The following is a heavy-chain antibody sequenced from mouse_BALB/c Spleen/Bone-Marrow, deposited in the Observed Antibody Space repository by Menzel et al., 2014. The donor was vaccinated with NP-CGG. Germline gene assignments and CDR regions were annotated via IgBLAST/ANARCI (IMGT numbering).Heavy chain of an antibody. D-gene: IGHD1-1*01. CDR2: ISCYNGAT. CDR3: ARSRDYGTSKSAWFAY. J-gene: IGHJ3*01. CDR1: GYSFTGYY. V-gene: IGHV1S34*01. Sequence: LVKTGASVKISCKASGYSFTGYYMHWVKQSHGKSLEWIRYISCYNGATSYNHKFRGKATFTVDTSSSTAYMQFNSLTSEDSAVYYCARSRDYGTSKSAWFAYWGQGTLVTVSA.